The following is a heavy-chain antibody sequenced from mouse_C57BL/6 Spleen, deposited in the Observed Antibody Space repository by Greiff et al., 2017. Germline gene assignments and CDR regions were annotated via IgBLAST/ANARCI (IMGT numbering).Heavy chain of an antibody. CDR2: IYPGSGST. V-gene: IGHV1-55*01. CDR1: GYTFTSYW. Sequence: QVQLQQPGAELVKPGASVKMSCKASGYTFTSYWITWVKQRPGQGLEWIGDIYPGSGSTNYNEKFKSKATLTVDPSSSTASMQRSSLTSEDSAVYYCARSANWDYWGQGTTLTGSS. J-gene: IGHJ2*01. D-gene: IGHD4-1*01. CDR3: ARSANWDY.